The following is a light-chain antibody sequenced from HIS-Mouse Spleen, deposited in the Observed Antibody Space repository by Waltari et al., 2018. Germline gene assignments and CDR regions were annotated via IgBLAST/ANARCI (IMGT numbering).Light chain of an antibody. V-gene: IGLV3-21*03. CDR3: QVWDSSSDHVV. Sequence: SYVLTQPPSVSVAPGKTARITCGGNNIGSKSVHWYQQKPGQDPVLVVYDDSDRPSGIPGRFSGSNSGNTATLTISRVEAGDEADYYCQVWDSSSDHVVFGGGTKLTVL. CDR2: DDS. CDR1: NIGSKS. J-gene: IGLJ2*01.